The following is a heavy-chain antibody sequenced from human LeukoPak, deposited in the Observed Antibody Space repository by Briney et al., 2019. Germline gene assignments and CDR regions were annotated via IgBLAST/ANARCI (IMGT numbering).Heavy chain of an antibody. Sequence: ASETLSLTCAVYGGSFSGYYWSWIRQPPGKGLEWIGEINHSGSTNYNPSLKSRVTISVDTSKNQFSLKLSSVTAADTAVYYCARGQIVVVPDARGYYYYGMDVWGQGTTVTVSS. CDR2: INHSGST. D-gene: IGHD2-2*01. CDR3: ARGQIVVVPDARGYYYYGMDV. CDR1: GGSFSGYY. J-gene: IGHJ6*02. V-gene: IGHV4-34*01.